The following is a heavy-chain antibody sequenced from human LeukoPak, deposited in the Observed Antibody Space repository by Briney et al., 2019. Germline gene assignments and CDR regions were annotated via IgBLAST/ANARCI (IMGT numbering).Heavy chain of an antibody. CDR3: ARVYADIVVVVAATLGSFDP. CDR2: ISAYNGNT. V-gene: IGHV1-18*01. CDR1: GYTFTSYG. J-gene: IGHJ5*02. D-gene: IGHD2-15*01. Sequence: GASVKVSCKASGYTFTSYGISWVRQAPGQGLEWMGWISAYNGNTNYAQKLQGRVTMTTDTSTSTAYMELRSLRSDDTAVYYCARVYADIVVVVAATLGSFDPWGQGTLVTVSS.